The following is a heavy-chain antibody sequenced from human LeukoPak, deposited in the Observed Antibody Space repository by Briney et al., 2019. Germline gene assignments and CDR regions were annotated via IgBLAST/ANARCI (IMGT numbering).Heavy chain of an antibody. CDR2: IYTSGST. V-gene: IGHV4-61*02. CDR1: GRSISSGSYY. CDR3: ASGSGSYSKYYYYYGMDV. D-gene: IGHD1-26*01. Sequence: TLSLTCTVSGRSISSGSYYWSWIRQPGGKGLEWIGRIYTSGSTNYNPSLKSRVTISVDTSKNQFSLKLSSVTAADTAVYYCASGSGSYSKYYYYYGMDVWGQGTTVTVSS. J-gene: IGHJ6*02.